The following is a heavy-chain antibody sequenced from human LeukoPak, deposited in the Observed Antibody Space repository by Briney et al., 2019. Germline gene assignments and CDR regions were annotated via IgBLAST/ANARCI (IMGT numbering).Heavy chain of an antibody. Sequence: PSETLSPTCAVYGGSFSGYYWSWIRQPAGKGLEWIGRIYTSGSTNHNPSLKSRVTISVDTSKNQFSLKLSSVTAADTALYYCARDSLLPSAMGYYYMDVWGKGTTVTVSS. D-gene: IGHD2-2*01. CDR3: ARDSLLPSAMGYYYMDV. CDR2: IYTSGST. J-gene: IGHJ6*03. CDR1: GGSFSGYY. V-gene: IGHV4-4*07.